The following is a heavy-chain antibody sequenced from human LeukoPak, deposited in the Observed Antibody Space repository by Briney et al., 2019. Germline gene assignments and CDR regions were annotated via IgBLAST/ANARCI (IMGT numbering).Heavy chain of an antibody. Sequence: ASVKVSCKASGGTFSSYAISWVRQAPGQGLEWMGWINPNSGGTNYAQKFQGRVTMTRDTSISTAYMELSRLRSDDTAVYYCARDLHNYYGSGGVYYYYYMDVWGKGTTVTISS. V-gene: IGHV1-2*02. CDR2: INPNSGGT. J-gene: IGHJ6*03. CDR3: ARDLHNYYGSGGVYYYYYMDV. D-gene: IGHD3-10*01. CDR1: GGTFSSYA.